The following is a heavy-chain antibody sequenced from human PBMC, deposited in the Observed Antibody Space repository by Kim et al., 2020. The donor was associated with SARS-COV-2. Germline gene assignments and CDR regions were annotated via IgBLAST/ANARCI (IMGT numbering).Heavy chain of an antibody. Sequence: YYNPSLRSRVTISVDTSKNPFSLKLSSVTAADTAVYYCARYYYDSSATFDSWGQGTLVTVSS. CDR3: ARYYYDSSATFDS. D-gene: IGHD3-22*01. V-gene: IGHV4-39*02. J-gene: IGHJ5*01.